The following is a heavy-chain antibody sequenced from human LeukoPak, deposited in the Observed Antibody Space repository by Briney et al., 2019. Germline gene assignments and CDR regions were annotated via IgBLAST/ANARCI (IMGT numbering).Heavy chain of an antibody. CDR1: GYTFTSYG. CDR2: ISAYNGNT. D-gene: IGHD3-3*01. V-gene: IGHV1-18*01. CDR3: ARDDFRKQAFDI. Sequence: ASVKVSCKASGYTFTSYGISWVRQAPGQGLEWMGWISAYNGNTNYAQKFQGRVTITTDESTSTAYMELSSLRSEDTAVYYCARDDFRKQAFDIWGQGTMVTVSS. J-gene: IGHJ3*02.